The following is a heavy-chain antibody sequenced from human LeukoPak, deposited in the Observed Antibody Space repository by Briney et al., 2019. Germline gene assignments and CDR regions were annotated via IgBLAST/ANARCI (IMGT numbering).Heavy chain of an antibody. CDR1: GGSISSGDYY. V-gene: IGHV4-30-4*01. Sequence: PSETLSLTCTVSGGSISSGDYYWSWIRQPPGKGLEWIGYIYYSGSTYYNPSLKSRVTISVDTSKNQFSLELSSVTAADTAVYYCARVRFYYGMDVWGQGTTVTVSS. CDR2: IYYSGST. J-gene: IGHJ6*02. CDR3: ARVRFYYGMDV.